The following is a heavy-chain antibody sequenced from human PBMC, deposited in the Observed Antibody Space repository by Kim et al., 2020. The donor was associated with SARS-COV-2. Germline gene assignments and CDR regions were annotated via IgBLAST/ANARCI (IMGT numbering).Heavy chain of an antibody. D-gene: IGHD5-18*01. Sequence: ASVKVSCKASGYTFTSYAITWVRQAPGQGLEWMGWISAYNDDTNYAPKLQGRVTMTTDTSSSTAYMELRNLRSDDTAVYFCARDPQLWGAFDYWGQGALVTVSS. CDR3: ARDPQLWGAFDY. V-gene: IGHV1-18*01. CDR2: ISAYNDDT. CDR1: GYTFTSYA. J-gene: IGHJ4*02.